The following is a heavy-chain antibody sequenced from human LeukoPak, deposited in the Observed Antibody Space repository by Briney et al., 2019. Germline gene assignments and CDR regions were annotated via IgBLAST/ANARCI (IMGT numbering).Heavy chain of an antibody. J-gene: IGHJ4*02. Sequence: SETLSLTCAVYGGSFSGYYWSWIRQPPGKGLEWIGEINHSGSTNYNPSLKGRVTISVDTSKNQFSLKLSSVTAADTAVYYCARDPAARIPFDYWGQGTLVTVSS. CDR2: INHSGST. V-gene: IGHV4-34*01. CDR1: GGSFSGYY. D-gene: IGHD6-6*01. CDR3: ARDPAARIPFDY.